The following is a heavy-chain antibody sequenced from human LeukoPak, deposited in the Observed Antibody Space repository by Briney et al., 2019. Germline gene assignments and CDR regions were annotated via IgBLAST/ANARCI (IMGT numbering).Heavy chain of an antibody. V-gene: IGHV4-59*01. J-gene: IGHJ4*02. CDR2: IYYSGST. CDR3: AGTMLGQGSTFDY. CDR1: GGSISSYY. Sequence: SETLSLTCTVSGGSISSYYWSWIRQPPGKGPEWIGYIYYSGSTNYNPSLKSRVTISVDTSKNQFSLKLSSVTAADTAVYYCAGTMLGQGSTFDYWGQGTLVTVSS. D-gene: IGHD4/OR15-4a*01.